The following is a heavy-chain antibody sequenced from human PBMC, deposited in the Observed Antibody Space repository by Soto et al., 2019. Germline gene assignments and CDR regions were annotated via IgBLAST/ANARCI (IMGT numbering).Heavy chain of an antibody. CDR2: INPSGGST. CDR1: GYTFTSYY. V-gene: IGHV1-46*01. J-gene: IGHJ5*02. D-gene: IGHD4-17*01. CDR3: ARDSHPTVSYNWFDP. Sequence: AARNVWCKGCGYTFTSYYMHWVRQAPGQGLEWMGIINPSGGSTSYAQKFQGRVTMTRDTSTSTVYMELSSLRSEDTAVYYCARDSHPTVSYNWFDPSVQGTLVTVS.